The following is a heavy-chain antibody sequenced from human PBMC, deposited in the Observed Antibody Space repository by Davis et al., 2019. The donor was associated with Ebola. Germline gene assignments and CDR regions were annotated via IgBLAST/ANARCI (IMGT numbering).Heavy chain of an antibody. D-gene: IGHD3-22*01. Sequence: PGGSLRLSCAASGFTFSSYAMHWVRQAPGKGLEWVAFIRSDGINRYYADSVKGRFTISRDNSKNTVDLQMNSLRREDTAVYYCAKDWRYDSRLRKSYYYGMDVWGQGTTVTVSS. J-gene: IGHJ6*02. CDR3: AKDWRYDSRLRKSYYYGMDV. V-gene: IGHV3-30*02. CDR2: IRSDGINR. CDR1: GFTFSSYA.